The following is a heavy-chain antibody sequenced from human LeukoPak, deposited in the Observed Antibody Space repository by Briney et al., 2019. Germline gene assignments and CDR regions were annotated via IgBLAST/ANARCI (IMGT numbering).Heavy chain of an antibody. J-gene: IGHJ4*02. Sequence: GASVKVSCKASGGTFSSYAISWVRQAPGQGLEWMGRIIPIFGTANYAQKFQGRVTITTDESTSTAYMELSSLRSEDTAVYYCARDLYDFWSGLDYWGQGTLVTVSS. CDR2: IIPIFGTA. CDR1: GGTFSSYA. V-gene: IGHV1-69*05. CDR3: ARDLYDFWSGLDY. D-gene: IGHD3-3*01.